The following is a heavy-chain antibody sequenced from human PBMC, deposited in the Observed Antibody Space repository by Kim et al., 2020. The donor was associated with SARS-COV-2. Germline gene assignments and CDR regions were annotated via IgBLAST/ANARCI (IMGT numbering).Heavy chain of an antibody. J-gene: IGHJ4*02. Sequence: YAQKLQGRVTMTTDTSTSTAYMELRSLRSDDTAVYYCASIGSGSYWDFDYWGQGTLVTVSS. CDR3: ASIGSGSYWDFDY. V-gene: IGHV1-18*01. D-gene: IGHD3-10*01.